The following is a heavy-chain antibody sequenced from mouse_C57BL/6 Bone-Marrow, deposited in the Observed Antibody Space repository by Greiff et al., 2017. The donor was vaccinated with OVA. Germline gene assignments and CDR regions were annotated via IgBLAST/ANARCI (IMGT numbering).Heavy chain of an antibody. CDR3: ARYSNYPYWYFDV. Sequence: QVQLQQSGSELRSPGSSVKLSCKDFASEVFPIAYMSWVRQKPGHGFEWIGGILPSIGRTIYGEKFEDKATLDADTLSNTAYLELNSLTSEDSAIYYCARYSNYPYWYFDVWGTGTTVTVSS. CDR1: ASEVFPIAY. V-gene: IGHV15-2*01. CDR2: ILPSIGRT. J-gene: IGHJ1*03. D-gene: IGHD2-5*01.